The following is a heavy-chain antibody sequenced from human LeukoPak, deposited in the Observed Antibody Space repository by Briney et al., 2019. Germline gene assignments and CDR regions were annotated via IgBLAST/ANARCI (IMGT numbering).Heavy chain of an antibody. Sequence: PSQTLSLTCAVSGGSISSGGYSWSWTRQPPGKGLEWIGYIYHSGSTYYNPSLKSRVTISVDRSKNQFSLKLSSVTAADTAVYYCARQEGLYCSSTSCYQGWFDPWGQGTLVTVSS. V-gene: IGHV4-30-2*01. D-gene: IGHD2-2*01. CDR1: GGSISSGGYS. CDR3: ARQEGLYCSSTSCYQGWFDP. J-gene: IGHJ5*02. CDR2: IYHSGST.